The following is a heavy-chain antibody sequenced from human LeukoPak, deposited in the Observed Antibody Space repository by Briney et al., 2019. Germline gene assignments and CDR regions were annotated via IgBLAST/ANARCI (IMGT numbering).Heavy chain of an antibody. CDR1: GFTLSSYS. Sequence: GGSLRLSCAASGFTLSSYSMNWVRQAPGRGLEWVSSISSSSSYRYFADSVKGRFTISRDNAKNSLYLQMNSLRAEDTAVYYCARGKGHYYDSSGYHYWGQGTLVTVSS. CDR2: ISSSSSYR. D-gene: IGHD3-22*01. J-gene: IGHJ4*02. V-gene: IGHV3-21*01. CDR3: ARGKGHYYDSSGYHY.